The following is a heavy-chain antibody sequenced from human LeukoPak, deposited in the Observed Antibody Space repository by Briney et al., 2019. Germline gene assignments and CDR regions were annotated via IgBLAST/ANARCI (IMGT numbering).Heavy chain of an antibody. V-gene: IGHV3-21*01. CDR2: ISSSSSYI. CDR3: ARDFEYSSGPLGYYYYGMDV. J-gene: IGHJ6*02. CDR1: GFTFGDHA. D-gene: IGHD6-19*01. Sequence: GGSLRLSCRGYGFTFGDHAMSWVRQAPGKGLEWVSSISSSSSYIYYADSVKGRFTISRDNAKNSLYLQMNSLRAEDTAVYYCARDFEYSSGPLGYYYYGMDVWGQGTTVTVSS.